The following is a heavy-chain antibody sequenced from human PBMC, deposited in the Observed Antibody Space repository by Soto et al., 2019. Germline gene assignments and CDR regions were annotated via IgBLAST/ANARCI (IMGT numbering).Heavy chain of an antibody. CDR2: VYPGDSDT. D-gene: IGHD4-4*01. Sequence: GESLKISCKGSGYSFSNYWIGWVRQMPGKGLEWMGIVYPGDSDTRYSPSFEGQVTISVDKSISTAYLQWSSLKASDTAMYYCARHGYSNFHYYYYGMDVWGQGTTVTVSS. J-gene: IGHJ6*02. CDR3: ARHGYSNFHYYYYGMDV. CDR1: GYSFSNYW. V-gene: IGHV5-51*01.